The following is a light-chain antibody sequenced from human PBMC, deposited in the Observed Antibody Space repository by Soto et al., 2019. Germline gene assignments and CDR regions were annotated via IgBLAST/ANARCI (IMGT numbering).Light chain of an antibody. J-gene: IGKJ1*01. V-gene: IGKV1-5*03. CDR3: QQHNSYPRT. CDR1: QSISTW. CDR2: TAS. Sequence: DIQMTQSPSTLSASVGDRVTITCRASQSISTWLAWYQQKPGKAPKLLIYTASNLERGVPSRFSGSGSGTQFTLTISSVQPDDFASYYCQQHNSYPRTFGQGTKVEIK.